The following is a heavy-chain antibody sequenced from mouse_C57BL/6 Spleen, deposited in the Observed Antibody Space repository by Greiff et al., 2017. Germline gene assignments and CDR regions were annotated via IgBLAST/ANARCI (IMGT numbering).Heavy chain of an antibody. J-gene: IGHJ3*01. CDR1: GYAFTNYL. Sequence: QVQLQQSGAELVRPGTSVKVSCKASGYAFTNYLIEWVKQRPGQGLEWIGVINPGSGGTNYNEKFKGKATLTADKSSSTASMQLRSLTSEDSAVYFCARRGDYYGSSYWFAYWGQGTLVTVSA. CDR3: ARRGDYYGSSYWFAY. V-gene: IGHV1-54*01. CDR2: INPGSGGT. D-gene: IGHD1-1*01.